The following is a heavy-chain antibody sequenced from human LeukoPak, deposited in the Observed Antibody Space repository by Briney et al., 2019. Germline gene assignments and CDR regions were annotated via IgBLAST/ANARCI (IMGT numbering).Heavy chain of an antibody. Sequence: PSETLSLTCTVSGYSISSGYYWGWIRQPPGKGLEWIGSIYHSGSTYYNPSLKSRVTISVDTSKNQFSLKLSSVTAADTAVYYCARDRGSSGYYGADLNWFDPWGQGTLVTVSS. D-gene: IGHD3-22*01. CDR2: IYHSGST. CDR1: GYSISSGYY. V-gene: IGHV4-38-2*02. J-gene: IGHJ5*02. CDR3: ARDRGSSGYYGADLNWFDP.